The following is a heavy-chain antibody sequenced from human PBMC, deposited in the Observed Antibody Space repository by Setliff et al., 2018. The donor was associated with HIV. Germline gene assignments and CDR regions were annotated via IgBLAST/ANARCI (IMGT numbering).Heavy chain of an antibody. D-gene: IGHD3-10*01. CDR2: LRGDGSNE. CDR3: ATLSTGKDVYDV. Sequence: GESLKISCVASGLTFSSHGMHWVRQVPGGGLEWVTFLRGDGSNEYYADSVKGRFTISRDNSEKTIYLQMKSLRPEDTAVYYCATLSTGKDVYDVWGQGTTVTVSS. V-gene: IGHV3-30*02. J-gene: IGHJ3*01. CDR1: GLTFSSHG.